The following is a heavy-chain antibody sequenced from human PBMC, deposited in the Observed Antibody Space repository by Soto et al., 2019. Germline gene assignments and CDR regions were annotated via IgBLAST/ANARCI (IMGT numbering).Heavy chain of an antibody. CDR3: TRDLYSYEV. J-gene: IGHJ4*02. V-gene: IGHV3-48*03. Sequence: GGSLRLSCVASGFTFSTYEMNWVRQAPGKGLEWVSYISSSGTTIYYADSVTGRFTISRDKAKNSLYLQMNSLRVEDSAIYYCTRDLYSYEVWGQGTLVIVSS. D-gene: IGHD3-16*01. CDR1: GFTFSTYE. CDR2: ISSSGTTI.